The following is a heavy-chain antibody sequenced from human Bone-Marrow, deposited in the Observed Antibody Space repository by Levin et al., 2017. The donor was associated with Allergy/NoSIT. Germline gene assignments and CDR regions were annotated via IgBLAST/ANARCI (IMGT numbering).Heavy chain of an antibody. Sequence: SETLSLTCTVSGGSMNSYSWNWIRQVPGKGLEWIGDVSDNGRTNHHPALDRRRTISIDTSSSQFAVTVKSVTGADTAVDYCARRDYADYLRNWYFDVWGRGTLVSVSS. V-gene: IGHV4-59*01. J-gene: IGHJ2*01. CDR3: ARRDYADYLRNWYFDV. CDR1: GGSMNSYS. D-gene: IGHD4-17*01. CDR2: VSDNGRT.